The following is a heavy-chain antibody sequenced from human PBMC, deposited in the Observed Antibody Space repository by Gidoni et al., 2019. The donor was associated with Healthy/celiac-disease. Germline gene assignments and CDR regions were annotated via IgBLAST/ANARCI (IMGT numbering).Heavy chain of an antibody. CDR1: ESTFGDHH. CDR2: TRNKANSYTT. D-gene: IGHD3-10*01. J-gene: IGHJ4*02. V-gene: IGHV3-72*01. Sequence: EVQLVTYGGGLVQPGGSLSLPGAASESTFGDHHMDWVRQAPGKGLEWVDRTRNKANSYTTEYAASVKVRFTISRDDSKNSLYLQMNSLKTEDTAVYYCARGYYGSGSYYPFDYWGQGTLVTVSS. CDR3: ARGYYGSGSYYPFDY.